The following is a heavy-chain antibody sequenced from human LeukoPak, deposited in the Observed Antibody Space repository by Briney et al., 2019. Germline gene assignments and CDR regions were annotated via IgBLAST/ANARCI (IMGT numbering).Heavy chain of an antibody. CDR3: ARDHDCSSTSRPADY. J-gene: IGHJ4*02. CDR2: ISSSSSYI. CDR1: GFTFSSYS. D-gene: IGHD2-2*01. V-gene: IGHV3-21*01. Sequence: PGGSLRLSCAASGFTFSSYSMNWVRQAPGKGLEWVSSISSSSSYIYYADSVKGRFTISRDNAKNSLYLQMNSLRAEDTAVYYCARDHDCSSTSRPADYWGQGTLVTVSS.